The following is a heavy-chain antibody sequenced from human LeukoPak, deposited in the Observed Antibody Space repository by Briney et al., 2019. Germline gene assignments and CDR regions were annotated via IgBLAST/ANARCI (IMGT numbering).Heavy chain of an antibody. CDR1: GFTFSSYE. D-gene: IGHD1-26*01. CDR3: ASYSTRYGGSYRKFDY. V-gene: IGHV3-48*03. J-gene: IGHJ4*02. Sequence: GGSLRLSCAASGFTFSSYEMNWVRQAPGKGLEWVSYISSSGSTIYYADSVKGRFTISRDNAKNSLYLQMNSLRAEDTAVYYCASYSTRYGGSYRKFDYWGQGTLVTVSS. CDR2: ISSSGSTI.